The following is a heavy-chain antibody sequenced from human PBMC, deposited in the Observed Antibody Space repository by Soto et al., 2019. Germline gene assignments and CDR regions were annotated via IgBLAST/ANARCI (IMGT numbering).Heavy chain of an antibody. V-gene: IGHV4-39*07. D-gene: IGHD2-8*02. J-gene: IGHJ4*02. CDR2: INHSGSS. Sequence: PSETLSLTCTVSGGSINNNHYYWGWVRQPPGTGLEWIGEINHSGSSNYNPSLKSRVTISVDTSKNQFSLKLTSVTAADTAVYYCARDKITGLFDYWGQGTLVTVSS. CDR3: ARDKITGLFDY. CDR1: GGSINNNHYY.